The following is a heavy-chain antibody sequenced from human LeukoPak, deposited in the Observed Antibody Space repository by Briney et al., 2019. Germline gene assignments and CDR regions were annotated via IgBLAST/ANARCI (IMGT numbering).Heavy chain of an antibody. CDR1: GYTFTSYA. V-gene: IGHV1-8*01. CDR3: AKFDFWRELYYGMDV. Sequence: GSLKLSCTASGYTFTSYAINWVRQAPGQGLEWMGWMNPNSGNTGYAQKLKGGVTMTRNTSITTAYMELSSLRSEDTAVYYCAKFDFWRELYYGMDVWGQGTTVTVSS. J-gene: IGHJ6*02. CDR2: MNPNSGNT. D-gene: IGHD3-3*01.